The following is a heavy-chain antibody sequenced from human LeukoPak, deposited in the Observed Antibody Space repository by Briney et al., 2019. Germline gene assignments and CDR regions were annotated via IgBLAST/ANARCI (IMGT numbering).Heavy chain of an antibody. Sequence: GAXVKVSCKAXGYTFTGYYMHWVRQAPGQGLEWMGWINPNSGGTNYAQKFQGRVTMTRDTSISTAYMELSRLRSDDTAVYYCATPSIAVAGQVYYFDYWGQGTLVTVSS. CDR3: ATPSIAVAGQVYYFDY. V-gene: IGHV1-2*02. D-gene: IGHD6-19*01. CDR2: INPNSGGT. J-gene: IGHJ4*02. CDR1: GYTFTGYY.